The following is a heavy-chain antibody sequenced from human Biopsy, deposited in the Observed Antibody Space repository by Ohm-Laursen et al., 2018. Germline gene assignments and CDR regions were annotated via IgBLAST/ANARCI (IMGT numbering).Heavy chain of an antibody. CDR3: ARGEYYAYWSGARKLNYFDY. D-gene: IGHD3-3*01. J-gene: IGHJ4*02. Sequence: SETLSLTCAVSGGSFSGTYWSWIRQTPGKGLEWTGEINHSGSTKYNPSFESRVTISVDTSKNQFSLNLFSVTAADAARYFCARGEYYAYWSGARKLNYFDYWGQGTLVTVSS. CDR2: INHSGST. CDR1: GGSFSGTY. V-gene: IGHV4-34*01.